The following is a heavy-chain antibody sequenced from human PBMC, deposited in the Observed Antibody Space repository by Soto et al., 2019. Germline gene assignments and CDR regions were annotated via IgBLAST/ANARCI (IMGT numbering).Heavy chain of an antibody. CDR1: GGSISSSSYY. Sequence: SETLSLTCTVSGGSISSSSYYWGWIRQPPGKGLEWIGSIYYSGSTYYNPSLKSRVTISVDTSKNQFSLKLSSVTAADTAVYYCASRVGYCSSTSCPYYFDYWGQGTLVTVSS. CDR2: IYYSGST. D-gene: IGHD2-2*01. J-gene: IGHJ4*02. V-gene: IGHV4-39*01. CDR3: ASRVGYCSSTSCPYYFDY.